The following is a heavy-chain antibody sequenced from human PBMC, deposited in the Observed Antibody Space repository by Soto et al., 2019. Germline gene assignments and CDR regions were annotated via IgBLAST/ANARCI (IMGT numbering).Heavy chain of an antibody. Sequence: PGGSLRLSGAALGFTLINAGMSWVRQAPGKGLEWVGRIKSKTDGGTTNYAAPVKGRFTISRDDSKNTLYLQMNSLKTEDTAVYYCTTDSPGVVVDTKMYYFDYWGQGTLVTAPQ. D-gene: IGHD3-22*01. V-gene: IGHV3-15*01. J-gene: IGHJ4*02. CDR1: GFTLINAG. CDR3: TTDSPGVVVDTKMYYFDY. CDR2: IKSKTDGGTT.